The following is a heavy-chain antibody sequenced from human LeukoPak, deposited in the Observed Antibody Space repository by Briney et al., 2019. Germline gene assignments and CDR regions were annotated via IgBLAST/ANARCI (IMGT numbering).Heavy chain of an antibody. V-gene: IGHV4-31*03. CDR2: IYYSGST. D-gene: IGHD3-22*01. CDR1: GGSISSGGYY. J-gene: IGHJ4*02. CDR3: ARWPLGYYDSSGYYYVGHDY. Sequence: SETLSLTGTVSGGSISSGGYYWSWIRQHPGKGLEWIGYIYYSGSTYYNPSLKSRVTISVDTSKNQFSLKLSSVTAADTAVYYCARWPLGYYDSSGYYYVGHDYWGQGTLVTVSS.